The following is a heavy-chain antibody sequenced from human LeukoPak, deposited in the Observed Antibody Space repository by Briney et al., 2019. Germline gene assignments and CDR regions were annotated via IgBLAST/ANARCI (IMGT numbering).Heavy chain of an antibody. J-gene: IGHJ6*02. CDR2: IKQDGSEK. Sequence: PGGSLRLSCAASGLIFRDAWMNWVRQAPGKGLEWVANIKQDGSEKYYVDSVKGRFTISRDNAKNSLYLQMNSLRAEDTAVYYCARDLYSSSWYLHYYYYGMDVWGQGTTVTVSS. CDR1: GLIFRDAW. CDR3: ARDLYSSSWYLHYYYYGMDV. V-gene: IGHV3-7*01. D-gene: IGHD6-13*01.